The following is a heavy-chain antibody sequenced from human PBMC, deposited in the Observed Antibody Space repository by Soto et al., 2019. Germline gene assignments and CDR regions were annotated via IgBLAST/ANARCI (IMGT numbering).Heavy chain of an antibody. CDR3: AKPLRDYYDSSGYRDAFDI. CDR1: GFTFSSYG. CDR2: ISYGGSNK. Sequence: HPGGSLRLSCAASGFTFSSYGMHWVRQAPGKGLEWVAVISYGGSNKYYADSVKGRFTISRDNSKNTLYLQMNSLRAEDTAVYYCAKPLRDYYDSSGYRDAFDIWGQGTMVTVSS. J-gene: IGHJ3*02. D-gene: IGHD3-22*01. V-gene: IGHV3-30*18.